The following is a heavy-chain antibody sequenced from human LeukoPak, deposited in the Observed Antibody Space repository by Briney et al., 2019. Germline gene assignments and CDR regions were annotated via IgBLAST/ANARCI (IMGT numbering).Heavy chain of an antibody. CDR2: INHSGST. CDR3: ARGFVFYPFDY. CDR1: GGSFSGYY. J-gene: IGHJ4*02. Sequence: SETLSLTCAVYGGSFSGYYWSWIRQPPGKGLEWIGEINHSGSTNYNPSLKSRVTISEDTSKNQFSLKLSSVTAADTAVYYCARGFVFYPFDYWGQGTLVTVSS. V-gene: IGHV4-34*01. D-gene: IGHD2-21*01.